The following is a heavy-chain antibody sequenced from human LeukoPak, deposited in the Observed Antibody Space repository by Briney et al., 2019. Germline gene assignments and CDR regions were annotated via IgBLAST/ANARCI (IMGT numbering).Heavy chain of an antibody. Sequence: GRSLRLSCAASGFTFSSYAMHWVRQAPGKGLEWVAVISYGGSNKYYADSVKGRFTISRDNSKNTLYLQMNSLRAEDTAVYYCARDLNLAGVIDYWGQGTLVTVSS. D-gene: IGHD6-19*01. CDR3: ARDLNLAGVIDY. V-gene: IGHV3-30-3*01. J-gene: IGHJ4*02. CDR1: GFTFSSYA. CDR2: ISYGGSNK.